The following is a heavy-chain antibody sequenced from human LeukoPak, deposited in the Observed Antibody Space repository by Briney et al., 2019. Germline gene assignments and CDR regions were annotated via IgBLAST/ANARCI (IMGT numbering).Heavy chain of an antibody. CDR2: VSGSGSST. Sequence: GRSLRLSCAASGFTFSTYAMNWVRQAPGKGLEWVSAVSGSGSSTYYADSVKGRFTISRDNFKNTLYLQMNSLRAEDTAVYYCATRGGSSPKLLSITYYYYGMDVWGQGTTVTVSS. CDR1: GFTFSTYA. J-gene: IGHJ6*02. D-gene: IGHD3-3*01. V-gene: IGHV3-23*01. CDR3: ATRGGSSPKLLSITYYYYGMDV.